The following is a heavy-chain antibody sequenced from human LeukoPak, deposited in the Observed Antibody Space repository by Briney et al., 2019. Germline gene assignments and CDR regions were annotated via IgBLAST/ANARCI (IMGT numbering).Heavy chain of an antibody. CDR2: MSDDGTKK. J-gene: IGHJ5*02. D-gene: IGHD5-24*01. CDR3: AKAESITSAWFDH. CDR1: GFSFRSYG. Sequence: PGGSLRLSCVASGFSFRSYGMHWVRQAPGKGLEWVAVMSDDGTKKYYADSMKGRFTISRDNSKNTLYLQINSLRGEDTAVYHCAKAESITSAWFDHWGQGTLVTVSS. V-gene: IGHV3-30*18.